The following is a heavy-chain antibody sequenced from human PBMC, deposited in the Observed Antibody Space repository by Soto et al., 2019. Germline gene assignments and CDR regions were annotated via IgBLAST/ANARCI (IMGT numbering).Heavy chain of an antibody. D-gene: IGHD4-4*01. V-gene: IGHV3-30-3*01. Sequence: GGSLRLSCAASGFTFSSYAMHWVRQAPGKGLEWVAVISYDGSNKYYADSVKGRFTISRDNSKNTLYLQMNSLRAEDTAVYYCARDILENDYSNFYGMDVWGQGTTVTVSS. CDR2: ISYDGSNK. CDR1: GFTFSSYA. J-gene: IGHJ6*02. CDR3: ARDILENDYSNFYGMDV.